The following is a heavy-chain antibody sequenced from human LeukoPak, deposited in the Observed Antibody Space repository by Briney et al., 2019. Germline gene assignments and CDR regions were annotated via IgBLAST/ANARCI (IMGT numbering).Heavy chain of an antibody. CDR2: IWYDGSNK. V-gene: IGHV3-33*01. CDR1: GFTFSSYG. Sequence: GGSLRLSCAASGFTFSSYGMHWVRQAPGKGLEWVAVIWYDGSNKYYADSVKGRFSISRDNAKNSVFLQMNSLRAEDTALYFCARDASFLPGTTSSSGYYYYYMEVWGRGTTVTVSS. CDR3: ARDASFLPGTTSSSGYYYYYMEV. D-gene: IGHD1-1*01. J-gene: IGHJ6*03.